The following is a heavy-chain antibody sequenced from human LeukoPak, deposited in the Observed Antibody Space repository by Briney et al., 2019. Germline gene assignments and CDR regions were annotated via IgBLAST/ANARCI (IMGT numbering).Heavy chain of an antibody. CDR3: ARAPKHPTRRYYFDY. Sequence: PSQTLSLTCTVSGGSISSADYYWSWIRQHPGRGLEWIGYIYYSGNTYYNPSLKSRLTISVDTSKNQFSLKLSSVTAADTAVYYCARAPKHPTRRYYFDYWGQGTLVSVSS. CDR2: IYYSGNT. CDR1: GGSISSADYY. J-gene: IGHJ4*02. V-gene: IGHV4-31*02.